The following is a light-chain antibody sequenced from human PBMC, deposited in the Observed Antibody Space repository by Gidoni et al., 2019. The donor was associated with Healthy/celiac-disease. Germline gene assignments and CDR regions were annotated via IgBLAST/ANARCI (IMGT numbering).Light chain of an antibody. Sequence: QSVLTQPPSGSGAPGQRVTISCTGSSSNIGAGYDVHGYQQLPGTAPKLLIYGNSNRPSGVPDRFSGSQSGTSASLAITGLQAEDEADYYCPSYDSSLSGSVFGGGTTLTVL. V-gene: IGLV1-40*01. J-gene: IGLJ3*02. CDR2: GNS. CDR1: SSNIGAGYD. CDR3: PSYDSSLSGSV.